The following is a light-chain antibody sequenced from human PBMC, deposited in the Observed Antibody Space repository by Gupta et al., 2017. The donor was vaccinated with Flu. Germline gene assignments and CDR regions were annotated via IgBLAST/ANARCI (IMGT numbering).Light chain of an antibody. V-gene: IGLV1-51*01. CDR3: GAWDNRLSAVI. J-gene: IGLJ2*01. CDR1: ISNIATNY. CDR2: DDD. Sequence: QSILTQPPSVSAAPGQKVTISCSRGISNIATNYVSWYQQLPGAAPKLLIFDDDKRPSDLPDRFSASKSGTSATLVITGLQIGDEADYYCGAWDNRLSAVIFGGRTKLTVL.